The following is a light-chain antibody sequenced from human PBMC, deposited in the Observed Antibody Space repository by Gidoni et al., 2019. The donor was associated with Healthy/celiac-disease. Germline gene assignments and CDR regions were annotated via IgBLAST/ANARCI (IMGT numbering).Light chain of an antibody. J-gene: IGLJ2*01. CDR3: SSYTSSSTLV. CDR1: SSDVGGYNY. Sequence: LTQPASVSGSPGQSITISCTGTSSDVGGYNYVSWYQQHPGKAPKLMIYEVSNRPSGVSNRFSGSKSGNTASLTISGVQAEDEADYYCSSYTSSSTLVFGGGTKLTVL. CDR2: EVS. V-gene: IGLV2-14*01.